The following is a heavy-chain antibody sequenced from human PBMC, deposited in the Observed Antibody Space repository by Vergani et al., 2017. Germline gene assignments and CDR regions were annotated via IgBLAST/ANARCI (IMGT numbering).Heavy chain of an antibody. Sequence: QVQLVQSGAEVKKPGAAVKVSCKASGYYFTDNYLHWVRQAPGQGLEWMGRITPQNGGTQYAEQFKGRVTMTRDTSTTTAYMELTSLTADATAVYYCVRGGTFDWLSTWGQGTLVSVSS. CDR3: VRGGTFDWLST. CDR1: GYYFTDNY. CDR2: ITPQNGGT. V-gene: IGHV1-2*02. D-gene: IGHD3-9*01. J-gene: IGHJ5*02.